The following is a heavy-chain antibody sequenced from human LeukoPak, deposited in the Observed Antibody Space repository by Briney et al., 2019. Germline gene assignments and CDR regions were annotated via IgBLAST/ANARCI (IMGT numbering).Heavy chain of an antibody. CDR2: ISGDGDST. J-gene: IGHJ6*03. Sequence: VGSLRLSCVDSGFTFSSYAMSWVCQAPGKGREWVSGISGDGDSTYNADSAKGRFTISRDNSKTTLYLQMNSLRAEDTAVYYCAKDGVGGYAYGDYYYYYMDVWGKGTTVTVSS. D-gene: IGHD5-18*01. V-gene: IGHV3-23*01. CDR3: AKDGVGGYAYGDYYYYYMDV. CDR1: GFTFSSYA.